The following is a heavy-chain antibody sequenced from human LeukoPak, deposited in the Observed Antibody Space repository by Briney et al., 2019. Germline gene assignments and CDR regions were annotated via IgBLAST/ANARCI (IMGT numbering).Heavy chain of an antibody. CDR3: ARRRYYDSTGYLD. Sequence: SETLSLTCSLSGDYISSSSYYWGWLRQPPGTGLEWIGEIYYSGSTYYNASLKSRVSISIDTSNNHFSLRLSSLTAADTALYYCARRRYYDSTGYLDWGRGTLVTVSS. CDR1: GDYISSSSYY. J-gene: IGHJ1*01. CDR2: IYYSGST. V-gene: IGHV4-39*02. D-gene: IGHD3-22*01.